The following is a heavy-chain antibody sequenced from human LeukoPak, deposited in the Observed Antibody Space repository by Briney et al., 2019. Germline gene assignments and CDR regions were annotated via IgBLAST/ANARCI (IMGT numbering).Heavy chain of an antibody. CDR2: IKEDGSEK. D-gene: IGHD6-25*01. CDR1: GFTFRSYW. Sequence: GGSLRLSCAASGFTFRSYWMSWVRQAPGKGLEWVANIKEDGSEKSYIDSVKGRFSISRDNAKNSLYLQMNSLRADDTAVYYCARFAVGGSYYYYMDVWGKGTTVTVSS. V-gene: IGHV3-7*01. J-gene: IGHJ6*03. CDR3: ARFAVGGSYYYYMDV.